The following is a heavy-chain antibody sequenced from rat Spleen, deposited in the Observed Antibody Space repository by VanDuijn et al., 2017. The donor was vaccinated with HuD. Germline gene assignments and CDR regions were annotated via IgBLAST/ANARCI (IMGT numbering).Heavy chain of an antibody. J-gene: IGHJ2*01. V-gene: IGHV5-19*01. D-gene: IGHD1-10*01. CDR3: ATDNNYFDY. CDR2: ITPSGGST. CDR1: GSTFSNYG. Sequence: EVQLVESGGGLVQPGRSLKLSCAASGSTFSNYGMHWIRQAPTKGLEWVALITPSGGSTYYRDSVKGRFTISRDNAKSTLYLQVDSLRSEDTATYYCATDNNYFDYWGQGVMVTVSS.